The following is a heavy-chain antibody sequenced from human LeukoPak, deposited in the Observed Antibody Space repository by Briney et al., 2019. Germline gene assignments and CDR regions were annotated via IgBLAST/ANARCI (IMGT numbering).Heavy chain of an antibody. CDR1: GLTFSSYA. Sequence: GGSLRLSCAASGLTFSSYAMSWVRQAPGKGLEWVSTISGSGGSTYYADSVKGRFTISRDNSKNTLYLQMNSLRAEDTAVYYCARPSGYDYYDSSGYYYWGQGTLVTVSS. V-gene: IGHV3-23*01. CDR3: ARPSGYDYYDSSGYYY. CDR2: ISGSGGST. D-gene: IGHD3-22*01. J-gene: IGHJ4*02.